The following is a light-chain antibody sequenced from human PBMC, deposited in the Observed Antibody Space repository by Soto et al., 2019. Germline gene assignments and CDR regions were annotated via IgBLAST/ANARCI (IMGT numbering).Light chain of an antibody. Sequence: QSALTQPPSVSGAPGQRVTISCTGSSSNIGATYDVQWYQQLPGTAPKLLIYGNSNRPSGVPDRFSGFKSGTSASLAITGLQADDEADYYCQSYDSSLSAHYVFGTGTKVTVL. J-gene: IGLJ1*01. CDR3: QSYDSSLSAHYV. CDR1: SSNIGATYD. CDR2: GNS. V-gene: IGLV1-40*01.